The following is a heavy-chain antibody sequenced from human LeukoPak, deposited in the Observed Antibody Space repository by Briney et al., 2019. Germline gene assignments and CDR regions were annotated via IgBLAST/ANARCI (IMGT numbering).Heavy chain of an antibody. CDR2: IYTSGST. Sequence: PSETLSLTCTVSGGSISSYYWSWIRQPAGKGLEWIGRIYTSGSTNYNPYLKSRVTMSVDTSKNQFSVKLSSVTAADTAVYYCARDYGDYAYYYCYYMDVWGKGTTVTVSS. V-gene: IGHV4-4*07. CDR3: ARDYGDYAYYYCYYMDV. D-gene: IGHD4-17*01. CDR1: GGSISSYY. J-gene: IGHJ6*03.